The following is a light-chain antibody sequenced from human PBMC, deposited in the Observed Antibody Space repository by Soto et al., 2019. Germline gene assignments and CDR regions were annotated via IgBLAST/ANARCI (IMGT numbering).Light chain of an antibody. J-gene: IGKJ1*01. CDR2: AAS. CDR1: QAIRTA. Sequence: IQLNKSPSSLSASVGDRVTITCRASQAIRTALGWYQQRPGKVPKLPIYAASTLQSGVPSRFSGSGSGTDFTLTISSLQPDDFATYYCQHYNSYSEAFGQGAKADNK. V-gene: IGKV1-17*01. CDR3: QHYNSYSEA.